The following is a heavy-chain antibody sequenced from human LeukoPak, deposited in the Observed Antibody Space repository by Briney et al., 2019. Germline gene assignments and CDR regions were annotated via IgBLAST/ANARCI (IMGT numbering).Heavy chain of an antibody. V-gene: IGHV1-18*01. CDR3: ARDFPNCSSTSCYVDP. CDR1: GYTFTSYG. D-gene: IGHD2-2*01. CDR2: ISAYNGNT. J-gene: IGHJ5*02. Sequence: GASVKVSCKASGYTFTSYGISWVRQAPGQGLEWMGWISAYNGNTNYAQKLQGRVTMTTDTSTSTAYMELRSLRSDDTAVYYCARDFPNCSSTSCYVDPWGQGTLVTVSS.